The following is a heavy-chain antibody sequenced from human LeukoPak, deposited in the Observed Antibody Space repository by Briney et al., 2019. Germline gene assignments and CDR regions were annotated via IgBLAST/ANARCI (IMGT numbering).Heavy chain of an antibody. V-gene: IGHV3-30*18. Sequence: PGGPLTLPCSVSGFPLRWYGMHWVRQAPGKGLEWVAHISFDGSDKYCSVCVRPRFIIPRDNQKNTLYAKMKSLSADDTAVYYRAKDPILEHIAAAGTGWFDYWGQGTLVTVSS. CDR3: AKDPILEHIAAAGTGWFDY. D-gene: IGHD6-13*01. CDR1: GFPLRWYG. CDR2: ISFDGSDK. J-gene: IGHJ5*01.